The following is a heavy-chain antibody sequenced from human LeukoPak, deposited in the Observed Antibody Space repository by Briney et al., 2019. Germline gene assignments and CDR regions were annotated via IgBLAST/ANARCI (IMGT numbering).Heavy chain of an antibody. CDR2: ISGSGGST. D-gene: IGHD3-3*01. CDR3: ARDPPPFTIFGDVFDY. CDR1: GFTFSSYG. J-gene: IGHJ4*02. Sequence: QTGGSLRLSCAASGFTFSSYGMSWVRQAPGKGLEWVSAISGSGGSTYYADSVKGRFTISRDNSKNTLYLQMNSLRAEDTAVYYCARDPPPFTIFGDVFDYWGQGTLVTVSS. V-gene: IGHV3-23*01.